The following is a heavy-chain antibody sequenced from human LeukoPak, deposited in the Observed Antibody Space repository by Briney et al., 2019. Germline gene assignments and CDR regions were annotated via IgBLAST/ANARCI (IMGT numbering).Heavy chain of an antibody. CDR3: ARDESVAAAGTGSDY. CDR1: GFTFSSYS. Sequence: GGSLRLSCAASGFTFSSYSMNWVRQAPGKGLEWVSSISSSSSYIYYADSVKGRFTISRDNAKNSLYLQMNSLRAEDTAVYYCARDESVAAAGTGSDYWGQGTLVTVSS. CDR2: ISSSSSYI. J-gene: IGHJ4*02. V-gene: IGHV3-21*01. D-gene: IGHD6-13*01.